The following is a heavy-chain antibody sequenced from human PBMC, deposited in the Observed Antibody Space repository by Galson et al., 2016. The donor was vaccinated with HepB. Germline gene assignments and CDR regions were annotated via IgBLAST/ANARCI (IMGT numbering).Heavy chain of an antibody. CDR2: ISRSASTI. V-gene: IGHV3-48*02. J-gene: IGHJ4*02. CDR1: PLDLSSFD. CDR3: ARDRVLAGRPVDY. D-gene: IGHD6-19*01. Sequence: SLRLSCAGSPLDLSSFDMNWVRQAPGKGLEWVAYISRSASTIYYADSVKGRFTISRDNAKNSLYLQMNSLRDEDTAVYYCARDRVLAGRPVDYWGQGTLVTVSS.